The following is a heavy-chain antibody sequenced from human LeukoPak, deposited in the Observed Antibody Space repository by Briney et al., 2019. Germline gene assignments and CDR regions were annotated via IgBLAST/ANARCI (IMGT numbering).Heavy chain of an antibody. CDR3: ARAGYSYGTGYYFDY. D-gene: IGHD5-18*01. V-gene: IGHV4-39*07. Sequence: SETLSLTCIVSGGSISSSDYFWGWIRQPPGKGLEWIGCIYYSGSTYYNPSLKSRVTFSLDTSKNQFSLKLSSVTAADAAVYYCARAGYSYGTGYYFDYWGQGALVTVSS. CDR1: GGSISSSDYF. J-gene: IGHJ4*02. CDR2: IYYSGST.